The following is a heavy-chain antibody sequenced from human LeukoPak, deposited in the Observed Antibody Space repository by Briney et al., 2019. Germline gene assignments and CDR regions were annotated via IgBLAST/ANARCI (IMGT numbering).Heavy chain of an antibody. CDR1: GGSISSYY. J-gene: IGHJ6*03. D-gene: IGHD4-17*01. V-gene: IGHV4-4*07. CDR2: IYTSGST. Sequence: SETLSLTCTVSGGSISSYYWSWIRQPAGKGLEWIGRIYTSGSTNYNPSLKIRVTMSVDTSKNQFSLKLSSVTAADTAVYYCARSDVTVTKGYYYYYMDVWGKGTTVTVSS. CDR3: ARSDVTVTKGYYYYYMDV.